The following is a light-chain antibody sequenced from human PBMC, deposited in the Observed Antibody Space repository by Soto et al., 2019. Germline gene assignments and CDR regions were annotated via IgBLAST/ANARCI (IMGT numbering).Light chain of an antibody. J-gene: IGLJ1*01. CDR1: SSDVGGYYF. V-gene: IGLV2-14*01. CDR2: EVS. CDR3: SSYTGSSTYV. Sequence: QSVLTQPASVSGSPGQSITISCTGTSSDVGGYYFVSWYQQYPGRAPKLMIYEVSNRPSGVSNRFSGSKSGNTASLTISGLQAEDEADYYCSSYTGSSTYVFGTGTKVTVL.